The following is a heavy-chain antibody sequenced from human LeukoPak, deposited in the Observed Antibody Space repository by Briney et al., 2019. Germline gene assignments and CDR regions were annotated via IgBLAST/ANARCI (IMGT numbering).Heavy chain of an antibody. D-gene: IGHD2-2*01. CDR2: ISGSGGST. Sequence: GGSLRLSCAASGFTFSSYAMSWVRQAPGKGLEWVSAISGSGGSTYYADSVKGRFTISRDNSKNTLYLQMNSLRAEDTAVYYCAKGRRSSTSCPIWDYGMDVWGQGTTVTVSS. CDR1: GFTFSSYA. CDR3: AKGRRSSTSCPIWDYGMDV. V-gene: IGHV3-23*01. J-gene: IGHJ6*02.